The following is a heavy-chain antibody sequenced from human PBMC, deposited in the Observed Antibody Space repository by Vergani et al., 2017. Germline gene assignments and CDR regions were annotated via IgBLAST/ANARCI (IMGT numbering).Heavy chain of an antibody. J-gene: IGHJ5*02. Sequence: QVQLRESGPGLVKSSQTLSLICTVSGGSISSGDYYWSWIRQPAGKGLEGIGRISTGGSTRYNPSLKSRVAVSMDTSKNQFSLRLNFVTAADTALYYCARDGSFRWFDPWGQGTLVTVSS. V-gene: IGHV4-61*02. CDR1: GGSISSGDYY. CDR2: ISTGGST. CDR3: ARDGSFRWFDP. D-gene: IGHD3-16*02.